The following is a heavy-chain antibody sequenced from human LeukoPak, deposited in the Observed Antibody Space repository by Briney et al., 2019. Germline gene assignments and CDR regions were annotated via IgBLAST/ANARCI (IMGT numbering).Heavy chain of an antibody. D-gene: IGHD3-16*01. Sequence: GGSLRLSCAASGFIVSNKYMSWVRQAPGKGLEWVSVIYGGTNTYYADSVQGQFNISRDTSRNTLYLQMNSRRAEDMAVYYCTRLGPYYLDSWGQGPLVRVSS. CDR2: IYGGTNT. CDR3: TRLGPYYLDS. V-gene: IGHV3-53*01. J-gene: IGHJ4*02. CDR1: GFIVSNKY.